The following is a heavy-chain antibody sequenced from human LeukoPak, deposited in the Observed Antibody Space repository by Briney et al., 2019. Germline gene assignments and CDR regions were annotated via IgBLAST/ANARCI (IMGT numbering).Heavy chain of an antibody. D-gene: IGHD3-16*02. J-gene: IGHJ4*02. CDR3: TTDRMITFGGVIDDLGDY. Sequence: GGSLRLSCAASGFTFSNAWMSWVRQAPGKGLEWVGRIKSKTDGGTTDYAAPVKGRFTISRDDSKNTLYLQMNSLKTEDTAAYYCTTDRMITFGGVIDDLGDYWGQGTLVTVAS. V-gene: IGHV3-15*01. CDR1: GFTFSNAW. CDR2: IKSKTDGGTT.